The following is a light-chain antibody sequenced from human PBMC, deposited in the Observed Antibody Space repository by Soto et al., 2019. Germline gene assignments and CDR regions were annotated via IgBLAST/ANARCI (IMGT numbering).Light chain of an antibody. CDR2: AAS. J-gene: IGKJ2*01. CDR1: QSISVY. CDR3: QQSYSLPT. Sequence: DIQMTQSPSSLSASIGDRVTITCRASQSISVYLNWYQQKPGKAPKSLIYAASSLHSGVPSRFSGSGSGTDFALTISSLQAEDFGTYYCQQSYSLPTFGQGTKLEIK. V-gene: IGKV1-39*01.